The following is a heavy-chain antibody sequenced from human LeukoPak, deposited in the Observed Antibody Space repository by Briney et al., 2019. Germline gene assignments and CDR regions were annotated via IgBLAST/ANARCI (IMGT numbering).Heavy chain of an antibody. CDR2: VSVSGGST. D-gene: IGHD1-26*01. Sequence: PGGSLRLSCAASGFSFSSYIMSWVRQAPGKGLEWVSSVSVSGGSTYYADSVRGRFTISRDDSKKTLYLQMNSLKTEDTGVYYCTSSGSSGAGDFDFWGQGTLVTVSS. J-gene: IGHJ4*02. V-gene: IGHV3-23*01. CDR1: GFSFSSYI. CDR3: TSSGSSGAGDFDF.